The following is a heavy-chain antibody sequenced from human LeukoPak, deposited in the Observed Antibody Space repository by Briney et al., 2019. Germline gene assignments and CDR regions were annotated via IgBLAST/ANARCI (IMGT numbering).Heavy chain of an antibody. J-gene: IGHJ4*02. Sequence: SETLSLTCTVSGGSISSYYWSWLRQPPGKGLEWIGYIYYSGSTNYNPSLKSRVTISVDTSKNQFSLKLSSVTAADTAVYYCARQRKGYYDSSGYFDYWGQGTLVTVSS. V-gene: IGHV4-59*08. CDR3: ARQRKGYYDSSGYFDY. D-gene: IGHD3-22*01. CDR2: IYYSGST. CDR1: GGSISSYY.